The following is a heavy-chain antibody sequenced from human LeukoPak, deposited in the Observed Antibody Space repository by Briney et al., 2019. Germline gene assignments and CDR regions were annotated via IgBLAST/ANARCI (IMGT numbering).Heavy chain of an antibody. J-gene: IGHJ4*02. CDR3: AKGRSGYDFAFDY. CDR1: GFTFDDYA. CDR2: ISWNSGSI. V-gene: IGHV3-9*01. D-gene: IGHD5-12*01. Sequence: GRSLRLSCAASGFTFDDYAMHWVWQAPGKGLEWVSGISWNSGSIGYADSVKGRFTISRDNAKNSLYLQMNSLRAEDTALYYCAKGRSGYDFAFDYWGQGTLVTVSS.